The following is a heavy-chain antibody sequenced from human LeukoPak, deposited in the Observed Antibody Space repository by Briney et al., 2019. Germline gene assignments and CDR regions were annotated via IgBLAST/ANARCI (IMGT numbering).Heavy chain of an antibody. CDR2: INSFANII. CDR3: ARPPDQGGT. J-gene: IGHJ4*02. V-gene: IGHV3-48*03. Sequence: PGRSLRLSCAASGFTFSTYEMNWVRQAPGKGLEWVSYINSFANIIYYADSVKGRFTISRDNTKNSLYLQMNSLRVEDTAVYYCARPPDQGGTRGQGTLVTVSS. D-gene: IGHD3-16*01. CDR1: GFTFSTYE.